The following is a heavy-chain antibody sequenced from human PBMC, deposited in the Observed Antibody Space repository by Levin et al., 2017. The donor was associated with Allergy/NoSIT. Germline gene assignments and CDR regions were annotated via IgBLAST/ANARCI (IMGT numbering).Heavy chain of an antibody. CDR2: ISWNSNSI. CDR3: AKDMGFLGVRGYFDY. J-gene: IGHJ4*02. CDR1: GFTFDDYA. D-gene: IGHD3-10*01. Sequence: SLKISCAASGFTFDDYAMHWVRQAPGKGLEWVSGISWNSNSIGYADSVKGRFTISRDNAKNSLYLQMNSLRAEDTALYYCAKDMGFLGVRGYFDYWGQGALVTVSS. V-gene: IGHV3-9*01.